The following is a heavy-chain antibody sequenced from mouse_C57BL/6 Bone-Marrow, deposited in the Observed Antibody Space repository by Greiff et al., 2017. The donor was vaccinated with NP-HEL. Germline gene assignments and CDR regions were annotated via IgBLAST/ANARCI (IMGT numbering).Heavy chain of an antibody. D-gene: IGHD2-3*01. CDR2: INPGSGGT. J-gene: IGHJ4*01. CDR1: GYAFTNYL. CDR3: ARTDGYFLYAMDY. V-gene: IGHV1-54*01. Sequence: VKLMESGAELVRPGTSVKVSCKASGYAFTNYLIEWVKQRPGQGLEWIGVINPGSGGTNYNEKFKGKATLTADKSSSTAYMQLSSLTSEDSAVYFCARTDGYFLYAMDYWGQGTSVTVSS.